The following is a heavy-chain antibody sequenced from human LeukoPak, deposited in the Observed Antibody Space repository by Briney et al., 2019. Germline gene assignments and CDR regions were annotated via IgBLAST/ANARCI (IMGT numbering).Heavy chain of an antibody. Sequence: GASVKVSCKASGYTFTSYGVSWVRQAPGQGLEWMGWISAYNGNTNYAQKLQGRVTMTTDKSTSTAYMELSSLRSEDTAVYYCARDRANYYDSSGYPDAFDIWGQGTMVTVSS. V-gene: IGHV1-18*01. CDR2: ISAYNGNT. CDR3: ARDRANYYDSSGYPDAFDI. D-gene: IGHD3-22*01. CDR1: GYTFTSYG. J-gene: IGHJ3*02.